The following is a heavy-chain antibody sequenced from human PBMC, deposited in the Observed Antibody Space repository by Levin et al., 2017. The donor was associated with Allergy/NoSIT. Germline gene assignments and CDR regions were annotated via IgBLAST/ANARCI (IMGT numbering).Heavy chain of an antibody. CDR2: ISSSSSTI. CDR3: AREIEAGPLDY. D-gene: IGHD2-21*01. CDR1: GFTFSSYS. Sequence: LSLTCAASGFTFSSYSMNWVRQAPGKGLEWVSYISSSSSTIYYADSVKGRFTISRDNAKNSLYLQMNSLRAEDTAVYYCAREIEAGPLDYWGQGTLVTVSS. V-gene: IGHV3-48*01. J-gene: IGHJ4*02.